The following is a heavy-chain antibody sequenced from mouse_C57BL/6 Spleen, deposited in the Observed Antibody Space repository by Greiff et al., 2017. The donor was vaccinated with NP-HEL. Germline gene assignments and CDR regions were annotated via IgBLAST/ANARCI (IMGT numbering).Heavy chain of an antibody. J-gene: IGHJ1*03. V-gene: IGHV14-4*01. CDR3: TTGITTVGATKYFDV. D-gene: IGHD1-1*01. CDR1: GFNIKDDY. CDR2: IDPENGDT. Sequence: VHVKQSGAELVRPGASVKLSCTASGFNIKDDYMHWVKQRPEQGLEWIGWIDPENGDTDYASKFQGQATITADTSSNTAYLQLSSLTSEDTAVYYGTTGITTVGATKYFDVWGTGTTVTVSS.